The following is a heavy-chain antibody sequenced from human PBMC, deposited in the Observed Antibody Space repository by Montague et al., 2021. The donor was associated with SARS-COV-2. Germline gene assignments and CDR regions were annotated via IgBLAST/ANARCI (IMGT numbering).Heavy chain of an antibody. J-gene: IGHJ3*02. V-gene: IGHV3-43*02. D-gene: IGHD3-22*01. CDR1: GFIFDDYA. CDR3: TKDIRGLYYYDSSGWNAFDI. CDR2: ISGDGGST. Sequence: SLRLSCAVSGFIFDDYAMHWVRQAPGKGLEWVSLISGDGGSTYYADSVKGRFTISRDNSKNSLFLQMNSLRTEDTAFYHCTKDIRGLYYYDSSGWNAFDIWGQGTMVTVSS.